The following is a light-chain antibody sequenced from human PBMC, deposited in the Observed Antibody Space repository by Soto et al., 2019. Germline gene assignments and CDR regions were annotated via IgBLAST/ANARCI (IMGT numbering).Light chain of an antibody. Sequence: EIVLTQSPGTLSLSPGERATLSCRASQSLSGSYLAWYQQKPGQAPRLLIYGTSIRATGIPDRFSGSGSGTDFTLTISGLQPEDSAVYFCQQRDTWPPTFGGGTKVDIK. CDR1: QSLSGSY. CDR3: QQRDTWPPT. J-gene: IGKJ4*01. CDR2: GTS. V-gene: IGKV3D-20*02.